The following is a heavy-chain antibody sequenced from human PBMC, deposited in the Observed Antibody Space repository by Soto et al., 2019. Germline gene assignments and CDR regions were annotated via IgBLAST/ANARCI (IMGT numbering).Heavy chain of an antibody. V-gene: IGHV4-31*03. J-gene: IGHJ5*02. Sequence: SETLSLTCTVSGGSISSPNFYWSWIRQHPGKGLEWIGHIYYNGTTYYNPTLKSRVSISVDTSKNQFSLKLSSVTAADTAVYYCARGDYCRGGSCFSYWFDPWSQGTLVTVSS. D-gene: IGHD2-15*01. CDR1: GGSISSPNFY. CDR2: IYYNGTT. CDR3: ARGDYCRGGSCFSYWFDP.